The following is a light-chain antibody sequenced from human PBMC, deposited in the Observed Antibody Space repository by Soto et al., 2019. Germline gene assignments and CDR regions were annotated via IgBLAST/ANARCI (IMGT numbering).Light chain of an antibody. CDR2: DAS. Sequence: DIQMTQSPSTLSASVGDRVTITCRASQSINTWLAWYQQKPGKAPNLLIYDASTLETGVPSRFGGGGSESEFTLTISSLQPDDFATYYCQQYSTYWTFGQGTNVEIK. J-gene: IGKJ1*01. CDR1: QSINTW. V-gene: IGKV1-5*01. CDR3: QQYSTYWT.